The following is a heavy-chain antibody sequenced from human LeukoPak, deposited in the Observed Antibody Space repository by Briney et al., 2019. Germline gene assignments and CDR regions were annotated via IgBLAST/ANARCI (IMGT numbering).Heavy chain of an antibody. J-gene: IGHJ4*02. V-gene: IGHV2-5*01. CDR3: THDTVTTAFDY. CDR1: GFPLSTTGVG. D-gene: IGHD4-17*01. Sequence: SGPTLVKPTQTLTLTCTFSGFPLSTTGVGVGWIRQPPGRAPEWLALIYWNDDKRYSPSLRSRLTITKDTSKNQVVLTMTNMDPVDTATYYCTHDTVTTAFDYWGQGTLVTVSS. CDR2: IYWNDDK.